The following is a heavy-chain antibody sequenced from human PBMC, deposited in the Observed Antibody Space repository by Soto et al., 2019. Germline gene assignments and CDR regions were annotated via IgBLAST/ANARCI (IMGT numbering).Heavy chain of an antibody. CDR1: GFGFNFFG. V-gene: IGHV3-30*03. D-gene: IGHD3-10*01. CDR3: ARDRDAGWFVMDV. J-gene: IGHJ6*02. Sequence: QVQLVESGGGVVQPGTSLRLSCVASGFGFNFFGIHWVRQAPGKGLEWVAGISGEASRIYYADDHKGRVTISRVNTENTLYPPMNSLSPEDTAVYYGARDRDAGWFVMDVWGQGTAVTV. CDR2: ISGEASRI.